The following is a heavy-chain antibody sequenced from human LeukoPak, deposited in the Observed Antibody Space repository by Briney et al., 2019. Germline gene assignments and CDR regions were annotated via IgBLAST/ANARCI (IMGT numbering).Heavy chain of an antibody. D-gene: IGHD3-22*01. J-gene: IGHJ3*02. CDR3: AKDMEDSSGYYYGLGAFDI. Sequence: GGSLRLSCAASGFTFSSYGMHWVRQAPGKGLEWVAFIRYDGSNKYYADSVKGRFTISRDNSKNTLYLQMNSLRAEDTAVYYCAKDMEDSSGYYYGLGAFDIWGQGTMATVSS. CDR2: IRYDGSNK. V-gene: IGHV3-30*02. CDR1: GFTFSSYG.